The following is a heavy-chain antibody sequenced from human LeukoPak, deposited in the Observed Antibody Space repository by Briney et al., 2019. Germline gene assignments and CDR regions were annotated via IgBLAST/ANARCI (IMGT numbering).Heavy chain of an antibody. J-gene: IGHJ4*02. Sequence: SETLSLTCAVSGYSISSGYYWGWTRQPPGKGLEWIGSIYHSGSTYYNPSLKSRVTISVDTSKNQFSLKLSSVTAADTAVYYCARTWDDWGQGTLVTVSS. D-gene: IGHD1-26*01. V-gene: IGHV4-38-2*01. CDR1: GYSISSGYY. CDR3: ARTWDD. CDR2: IYHSGST.